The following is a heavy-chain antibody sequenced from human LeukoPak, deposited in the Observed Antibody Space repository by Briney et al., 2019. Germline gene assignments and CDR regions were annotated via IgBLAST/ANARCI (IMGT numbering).Heavy chain of an antibody. J-gene: IGHJ3*02. V-gene: IGHV4-39*07. D-gene: IGHD3-22*01. Sequence: SETLSLTCTVSGGSINSNNYYWGWIRQPPGKGLEWIGSMYYSGSTFYNPSLKSRVTISVDTSKNQFSLKLSSVTAADTAVYYCARANYYDTSGYSRGAFDIWGQGTMVTVSS. CDR1: GGSINSNNYY. CDR2: MYYSGST. CDR3: ARANYYDTSGYSRGAFDI.